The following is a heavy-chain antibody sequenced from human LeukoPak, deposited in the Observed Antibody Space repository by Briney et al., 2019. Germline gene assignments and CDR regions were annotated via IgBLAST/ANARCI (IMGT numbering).Heavy chain of an antibody. Sequence: GESLRISCKGSGYSFTSYWISWVRQMPGKGLEWMGNIYPGDSDTRYSPSFQGQVTISADKPVSTAYLQWSSLKASDTAMYYCARRIGDGYNSPFDSWGQGTLVTVSS. V-gene: IGHV5-51*01. D-gene: IGHD5-24*01. CDR3: ARRIGDGYNSPFDS. CDR2: IYPGDSDT. J-gene: IGHJ4*02. CDR1: GYSFTSYW.